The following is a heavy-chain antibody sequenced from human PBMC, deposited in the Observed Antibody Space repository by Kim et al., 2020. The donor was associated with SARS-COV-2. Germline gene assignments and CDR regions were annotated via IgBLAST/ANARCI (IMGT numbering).Heavy chain of an antibody. V-gene: IGHV3-74*01. D-gene: IGHD3-22*01. CDR1: GFTFSNYW. CDR3: VRSHYSASSGYYYDY. CDR2: INTDGSTT. J-gene: IGHJ4*02. Sequence: GGSLRLSCAASGFTFSNYWIHWVRQAPGKGLLWVSRINTDGSTTTYADSVQCRFTISRDNAKSTLLLEMNSLRAEDTAVYYCVRSHYSASSGYYYDYWGQGTLVTVSS.